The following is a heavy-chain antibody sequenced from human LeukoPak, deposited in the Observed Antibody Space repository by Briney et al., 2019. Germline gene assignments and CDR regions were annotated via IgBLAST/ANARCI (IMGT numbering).Heavy chain of an antibody. Sequence: GGSLRLSCAASGFTFSSCGFNWVRQAPGKGLEWVSSIGPTGTDRYYADSVRGRFTISRDNAKNSMYLQMDSLRDEDTAVYYCATETTGRHYDYWGQGTLLTVSS. J-gene: IGHJ4*02. CDR3: ATETTGRHYDY. V-gene: IGHV3-21*01. D-gene: IGHD1-14*01. CDR1: GFTFSSCG. CDR2: IGPTGTDR.